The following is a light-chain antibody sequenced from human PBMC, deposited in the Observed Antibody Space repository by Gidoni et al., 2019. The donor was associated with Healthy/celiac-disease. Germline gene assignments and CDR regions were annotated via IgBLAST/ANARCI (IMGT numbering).Light chain of an antibody. CDR2: AAS. Sequence: DIQMTQSPSSLSASVGDRVTITCRASQSISSYLNWYQQKPGKAPKLLIYAASSLQSGVPSRFSGSGSGTDFTLTISRLQPEDFATYYCPQSYSRGTFGQGTKVEIK. CDR3: PQSYSRGT. J-gene: IGKJ1*01. V-gene: IGKV1-39*01. CDR1: QSISSY.